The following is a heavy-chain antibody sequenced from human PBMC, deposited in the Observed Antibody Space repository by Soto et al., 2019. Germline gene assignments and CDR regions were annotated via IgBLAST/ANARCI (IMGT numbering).Heavy chain of an antibody. J-gene: IGHJ5*02. D-gene: IGHD3-16*02. V-gene: IGHV4-4*07. Sequence: QVQLQESGPGQVKSSETLSLTCTVSGGSMTSYYWSWIRKSAGTGLEWMGRIYISGLTNYNPSLESLVTMSVDTSKNQFSVRWSSVAAADTAVYYFVTDKGSDQETGFDTWCQGIRVSVSS. CDR2: IYISGLT. CDR3: VTDKGSDQETGFDT. CDR1: GGSMTSYY.